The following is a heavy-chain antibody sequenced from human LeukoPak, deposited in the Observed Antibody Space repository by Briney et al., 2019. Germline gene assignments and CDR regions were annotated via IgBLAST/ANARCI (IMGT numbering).Heavy chain of an antibody. V-gene: IGHV3-7*01. Sequence: GGSLRLSCAASGFTFNTYWMSWVRQAPGKGLEWVASIKQDGSDKYYVDSVKGRFTISRDNAKNSLYLQMNSLRAEDTAVYYCARDLGGRMRMTYFDYWGQGTLVTVSS. CDR2: IKQDGSDK. CDR3: ARDLGGRMRMTYFDY. CDR1: GFTFNTYW. J-gene: IGHJ4*02. D-gene: IGHD2-15*01.